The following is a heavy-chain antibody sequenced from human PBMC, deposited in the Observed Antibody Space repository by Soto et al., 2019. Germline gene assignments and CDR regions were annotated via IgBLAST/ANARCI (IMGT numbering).Heavy chain of an antibody. CDR2: ISASNFDT. Sequence: VQLVQSGTKLKKPGPTVKVSCKATGFTFTNYGVSWLRQAPAQGLEWMGWISASNFDTPYGQELQGRVTMTTGTSTSTAYMKVRSLTSDDKAVYCCARKPTGLPVEYWGQGTLVTVSS. CDR1: GFTFTNYG. CDR3: ARKPTGLPVEY. J-gene: IGHJ4*02. D-gene: IGHD1-1*01. V-gene: IGHV1-18*01.